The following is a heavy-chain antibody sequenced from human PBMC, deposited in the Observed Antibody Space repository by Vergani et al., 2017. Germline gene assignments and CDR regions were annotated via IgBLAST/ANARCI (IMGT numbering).Heavy chain of an antibody. V-gene: IGHV3-15*07. CDR2: IKSTFDRGTT. Sequence: EVQLVESGGGIVKPGGSLRLSCVASGFSFRNAWMNWVRRTPGKGLEWVGRIKSTFDRGTTDYAAAVKGRFTISRDDSKNTLFLQMNGLKTEDMVVYYCTTEPHDCGDGSCYWVRDHHYYGMDVWGQGTTVTVSS. CDR1: GFSFRNAW. J-gene: IGHJ6*02. D-gene: IGHD2-21*01. CDR3: TTEPHDCGDGSCYWVRDHHYYGMDV.